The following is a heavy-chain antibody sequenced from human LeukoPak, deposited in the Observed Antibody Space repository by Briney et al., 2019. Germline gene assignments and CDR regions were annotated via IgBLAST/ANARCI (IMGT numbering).Heavy chain of an antibody. Sequence: PSETLSLTCTVSGYSISSGYYWGWIRQPPGKGLEWIGSIYHSGSTYYNPSLKSRVTISVDTSKNQFSLKLSSVTAADTAVYYCASPIVGDAFDIWGQGTMVTVSP. CDR2: IYHSGST. CDR3: ASPIVGDAFDI. CDR1: GYSISSGYY. V-gene: IGHV4-38-2*02. J-gene: IGHJ3*02. D-gene: IGHD1-26*01.